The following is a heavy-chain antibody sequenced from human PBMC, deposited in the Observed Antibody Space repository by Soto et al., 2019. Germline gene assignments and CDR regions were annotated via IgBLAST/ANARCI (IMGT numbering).Heavy chain of an antibody. V-gene: IGHV4-34*01. Sequence: PSETLSLTCAVYGGSFSGYYWSWIRQPPGKRLEWIGEINHSGSTNYNPSLKSRVTISVDTSKNQFSLKLSSVTAADTAVYYCARILRYYDFWSGPNMDVWGKGTTVT. D-gene: IGHD3-3*01. J-gene: IGHJ6*03. CDR3: ARILRYYDFWSGPNMDV. CDR1: GGSFSGYY. CDR2: INHSGST.